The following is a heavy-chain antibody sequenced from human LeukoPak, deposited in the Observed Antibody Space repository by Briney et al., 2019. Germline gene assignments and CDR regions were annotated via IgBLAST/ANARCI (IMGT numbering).Heavy chain of an antibody. Sequence: GGSLRLSCSASGFTFSSYAMHWGRQAPGKGLEYVSGISSNGGSTDYADSVMGRFTISRDNSKKKLYLQMSSLRAEDTAVYYCVKADCSGGSCYFLSWGQGTLVTVSS. D-gene: IGHD2-15*01. V-gene: IGHV3-64D*09. CDR1: GFTFSSYA. J-gene: IGHJ4*02. CDR3: VKADCSGGSCYFLS. CDR2: ISSNGGST.